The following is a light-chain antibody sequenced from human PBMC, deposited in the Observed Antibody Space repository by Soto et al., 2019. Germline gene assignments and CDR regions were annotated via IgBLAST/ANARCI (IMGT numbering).Light chain of an antibody. J-gene: IGKJ4*01. CDR2: WAS. V-gene: IGKV4-1*01. Sequence: DIVMTQSPDSLAVSLGERATISCKSSQTISYTSINKTYLAWYQQRPGQPPKLLIYWASIRGSGVPDRLRGSGFGTDFTLTVSCLQTEDVAVYYCQQDFSYPLTFGGGTKVEVK. CDR1: QTISYTSINKTY. CDR3: QQDFSYPLT.